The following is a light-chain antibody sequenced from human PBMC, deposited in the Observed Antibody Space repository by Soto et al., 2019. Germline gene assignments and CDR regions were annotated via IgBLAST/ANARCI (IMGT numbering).Light chain of an antibody. CDR2: GAS. Sequence: EIVMTQSPATLSVSPGERTTVSCRASQSVSSNLAWYQQKPGQAPRLLIYGASTRATGIPARCSGSGSGTAFTLTISSLQTEDFPVYYCQQYNNWAPAFGQGTKVEIK. J-gene: IGKJ1*01. V-gene: IGKV3-15*01. CDR1: QSVSSN. CDR3: QQYNNWAPA.